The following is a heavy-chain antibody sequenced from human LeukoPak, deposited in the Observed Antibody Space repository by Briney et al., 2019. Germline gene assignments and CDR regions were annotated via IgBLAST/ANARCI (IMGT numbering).Heavy chain of an antibody. CDR2: ISGSSDPI. D-gene: IGHD6-19*01. Sequence: GGSLRISCVGSGFAFSDSNMNWVRHAPGKGLEWLSYISGSSDPIYYADSVKGRFTISRDNVRRSLYLQMSGLRNDDTAVYYCAKTSPGEWLIDSWGQGTLVTVSS. J-gene: IGHJ4*02. CDR1: GFAFSDSN. V-gene: IGHV3-48*02. CDR3: AKTSPGEWLIDS.